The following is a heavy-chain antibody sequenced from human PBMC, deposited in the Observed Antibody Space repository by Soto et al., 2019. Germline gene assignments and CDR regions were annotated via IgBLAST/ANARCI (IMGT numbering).Heavy chain of an antibody. CDR1: GGSFSGSY. Sequence: SETLSLTCAVYGGSFSGSYWSWIRQPPGKGLEWIGEINHSGSTNYNPSLKSRVTISVDTSKNQFSLKLSSVTAADTAVYFCARAYYNSGWYWAFHIWGQGTMVTVSS. D-gene: IGHD6-19*01. CDR3: ARAYYNSGWYWAFHI. CDR2: INHSGST. J-gene: IGHJ3*02. V-gene: IGHV4-34*01.